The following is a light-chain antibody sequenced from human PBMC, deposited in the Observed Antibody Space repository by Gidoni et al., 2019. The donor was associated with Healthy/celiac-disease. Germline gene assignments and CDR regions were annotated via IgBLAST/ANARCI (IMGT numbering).Light chain of an antibody. V-gene: IGLV1-47*01. CDR2: RNN. CDR1: SSNIGSNY. J-gene: IGLJ3*02. Sequence: QSVLTQPPSASGPPGQRVTISCSGSSSNIGSNYVYWYQQLPGTAPKLLISRNNQRPSGVPDRFSGSKSGTSASLAISGLRSEDEADYYCAAWDDSLSGWVFGGGTKLTVL. CDR3: AAWDDSLSGWV.